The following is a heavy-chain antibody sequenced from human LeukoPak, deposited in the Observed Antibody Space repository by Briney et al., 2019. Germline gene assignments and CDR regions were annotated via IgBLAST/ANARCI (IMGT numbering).Heavy chain of an antibody. J-gene: IGHJ4*02. CDR2: ISHDGSNK. D-gene: IGHD3-3*01. CDR1: GITFSRFA. CDR3: AKERGGITIFGVLHHDKFDS. Sequence: PGGSLRLSCAASGITFSRFAMHWVRQAPGKGLEWVAVISHDGSNKYYADSVKGRFTISRDNSKNTLFLQMNSLRAEDTAVYYCAKERGGITIFGVLHHDKFDSWGQGTLVTVSS. V-gene: IGHV3-30*18.